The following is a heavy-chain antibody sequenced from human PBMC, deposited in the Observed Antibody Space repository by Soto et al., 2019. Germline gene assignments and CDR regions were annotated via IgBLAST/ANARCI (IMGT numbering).Heavy chain of an antibody. CDR3: ARAWVDCSGGSCYPAAALDI. J-gene: IGHJ3*02. D-gene: IGHD2-15*01. V-gene: IGHV4-59*01. CDR2: IYYSGST. Sequence: SETLSLTCTVSGGSISSYYWSWIRQPPGKGLEWIGYIYYSGSTNYNPSLKSRVTISVDTSKNQFSLKLSSVTAADTVVYYCARAWVDCSGGSCYPAAALDIWGQGTMVTVSS. CDR1: GGSISSYY.